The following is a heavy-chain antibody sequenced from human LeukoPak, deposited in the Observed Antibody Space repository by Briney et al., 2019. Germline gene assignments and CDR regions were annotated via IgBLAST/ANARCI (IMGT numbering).Heavy chain of an antibody. J-gene: IGHJ4*02. Sequence: SETLSLTCTVSGGSISSSSYYWGWVRQPPGKGLEWIGSIYYSGSTYYNPSLKGRVTISVDTSKNQFSLKLSSVTAADTAVYYCARRAHYYDSSGYLYWGQGTLVTVSS. D-gene: IGHD3-22*01. CDR1: GGSISSSSYY. CDR2: IYYSGST. V-gene: IGHV4-39*01. CDR3: ARRAHYYDSSGYLY.